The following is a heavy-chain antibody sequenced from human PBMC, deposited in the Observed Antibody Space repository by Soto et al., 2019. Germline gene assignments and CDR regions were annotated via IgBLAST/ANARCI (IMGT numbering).Heavy chain of an antibody. J-gene: IGHJ6*02. CDR3: ARDASSRFYGLDG. CDR2: IIPIFGTA. Sequence: SVKVSCKASGGTFSSYAISWVRQAPGQGLEWMGGIIPIFGTANYAQKFQGRVTITADESTSTAYMELSSLRSEDTAVYYCARDASSRFYGLDGWGQGTTVTVSS. V-gene: IGHV1-69*13. CDR1: GGTFSSYA.